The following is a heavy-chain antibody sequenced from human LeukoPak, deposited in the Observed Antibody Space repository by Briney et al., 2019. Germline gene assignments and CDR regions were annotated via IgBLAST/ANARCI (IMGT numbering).Heavy chain of an antibody. CDR1: GGSISSGGYY. CDR2: IYYSGTT. CDR3: VRVDTTTGSPYWFDP. D-gene: IGHD5-18*01. J-gene: IGHJ5*01. Sequence: SQTLSLTCTVSGGSISSGGYYWSWIRQHPGKGLEWIGYIYYSGTTYYNPSLKSRVTISVDTSKNLFSLKLSSVTAADTAVYYCVRVDTTTGSPYWFDPWGQGTLVTVSS. V-gene: IGHV4-31*03.